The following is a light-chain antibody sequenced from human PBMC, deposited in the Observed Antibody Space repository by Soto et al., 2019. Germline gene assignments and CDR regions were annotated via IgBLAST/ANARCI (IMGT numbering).Light chain of an antibody. CDR2: VAS. V-gene: IGKV3-20*01. Sequence: EIVLTQSPGTLSLSPGERATLSCRASQSVSSSYLAWYQQKPGQAPRLLLYVASSRATGIADRFSGSGSGTDFTVTISRLEPEDFAVYYCQQYGSSPPYTFGRGTKLEIK. CDR1: QSVSSSY. CDR3: QQYGSSPPYT. J-gene: IGKJ2*01.